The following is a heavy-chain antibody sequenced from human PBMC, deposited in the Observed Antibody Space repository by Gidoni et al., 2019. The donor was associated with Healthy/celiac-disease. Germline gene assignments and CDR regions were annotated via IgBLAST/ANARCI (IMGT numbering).Heavy chain of an antibody. CDR1: GFTVSSNY. V-gene: IGHV3-66*01. J-gene: IGHJ4*02. CDR2: IYSGGST. CDR3: ARGRYCSSTSCYYYFDY. D-gene: IGHD2-2*01. Sequence: EVQLVESGGGLVQPGGSLRLSCAASGFTVSSNYMSWVRQAPGKGLEWVSVIYSGGSTYYADSVKGRFTISRDNSKNTLYLQMNSLRAEDTAVYYCARGRYCSSTSCYYYFDYWGQGTLVTVSS.